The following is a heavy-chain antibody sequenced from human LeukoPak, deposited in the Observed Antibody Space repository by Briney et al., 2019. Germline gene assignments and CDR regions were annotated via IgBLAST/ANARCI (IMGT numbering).Heavy chain of an antibody. CDR3: ARVISSGYYGPSFDY. J-gene: IGHJ4*02. CDR1: GFTFSSYG. V-gene: IGHV3-21*01. D-gene: IGHD3-22*01. Sequence: GGSLRLSCAASGFTFSSYGMHWVRQAPGKGLEWVSSISSSSSYIYYADSVKGRFTISRDNAKNSLYLQMNSLRAEDTAVYYCARVISSGYYGPSFDYWGQGTLVTVSS. CDR2: ISSSSSYI.